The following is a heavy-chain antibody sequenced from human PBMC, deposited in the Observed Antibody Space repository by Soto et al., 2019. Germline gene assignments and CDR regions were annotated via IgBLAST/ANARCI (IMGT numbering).Heavy chain of an antibody. CDR3: ARVSRYLVALDY. J-gene: IGHJ4*02. CDR2: ISSSSSYI. Sequence: SGGSLRLSCAASGFTFSSYSMNWVRQAPGKGLEWVSSISSSSSYIYYADSVKGRFTISRDNAKNSLYLQMNSLRAEDTAVYYCARVSRYLVALDYWGQGTLVTVSS. D-gene: IGHD5-12*01. V-gene: IGHV3-21*01. CDR1: GFTFSSYS.